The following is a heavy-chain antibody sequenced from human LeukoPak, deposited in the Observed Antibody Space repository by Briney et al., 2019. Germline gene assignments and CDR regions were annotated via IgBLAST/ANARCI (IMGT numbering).Heavy chain of an antibody. J-gene: IGHJ5*02. D-gene: IGHD2-2*01. V-gene: IGHV1-2*02. CDR2: INPNSGGT. CDR3: ARDAETVVVVSNWFDP. CDR1: GYTFTGYY. Sequence: GAPVKVSCKASGYTFTGYYMHWVRQAPGQGLEWMGWINPNSGGTNYAQKFQGRVTMIRDTSISTAYMELSRLRSDDTAVYYCARDAETVVVVSNWFDPWGQGTLVTVSS.